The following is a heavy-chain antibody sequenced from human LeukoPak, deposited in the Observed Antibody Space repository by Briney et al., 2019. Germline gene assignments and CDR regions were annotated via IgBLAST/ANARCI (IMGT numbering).Heavy chain of an antibody. J-gene: IGHJ6*03. V-gene: IGHV4-4*07. D-gene: IGHD2-2*01. Sequence: SETLSLTCTVSGGSISSYYWSWIRQPAGKGLEWIGRIYTSGSTNYNPSLKSRVTMSVDTSKNQFSLKLSSVTAADTAVYYCARAYVPAATDYYYYYYYMDVWGKGTTVTVSS. CDR1: GGSISSYY. CDR3: ARAYVPAATDYYYYYYYMDV. CDR2: IYTSGST.